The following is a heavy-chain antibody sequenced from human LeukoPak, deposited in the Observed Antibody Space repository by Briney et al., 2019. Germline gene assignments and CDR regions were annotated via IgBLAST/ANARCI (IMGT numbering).Heavy chain of an antibody. CDR2: IVVGSGNI. J-gene: IGHJ4*02. CDR3: AAGFGECRSWLPAY. V-gene: IGHV1-58*02. CDR1: GFTSTSSA. Sequence: SVKGSCKASGFTSTSSARQWGRQAGGQRLERIGWIVVGSGNINYAQKFKARVTITRDMSTSTAYLELSSLRSEDTAVYYCAAGFGECRSWLPAYWGQGTLVT. D-gene: IGHD6-13*01.